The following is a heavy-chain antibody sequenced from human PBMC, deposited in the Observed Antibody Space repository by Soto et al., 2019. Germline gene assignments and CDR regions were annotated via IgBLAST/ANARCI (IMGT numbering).Heavy chain of an antibody. D-gene: IGHD3-16*01. CDR2: IYGNGRST. Sequence: EVQLLESGGGLVQPAGSLRLSCAASGFTFSIYTMSWFRQAPGKGLEWVSSIYGNGRSTFYSASVKGRFTISRDNSGNTVYLRMSSLRAEDTAIYYCAKDFTPDSRGDIDYWGQGSLVTVSS. CDR3: AKDFTPDSRGDIDY. J-gene: IGHJ4*02. V-gene: IGHV3-23*01. CDR1: GFTFSIYT.